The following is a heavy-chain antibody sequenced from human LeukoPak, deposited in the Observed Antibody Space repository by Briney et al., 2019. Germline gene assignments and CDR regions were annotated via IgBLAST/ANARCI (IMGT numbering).Heavy chain of an antibody. D-gene: IGHD1-26*01. CDR1: GFTFSGSA. V-gene: IGHV3-73*01. Sequence: PGGSLRLSCAASGFTFSGSAIHWVRQSSGKGLEWVGHIDKKDNFYATTSAASVTDGFTISRDDSKNTAYLQMNSLKTEDTALYYCTRDSGTYNWLDPWGQGTLVTVSS. CDR3: TRDSGTYNWLDP. J-gene: IGHJ5*02. CDR2: IDKKDNFYAT.